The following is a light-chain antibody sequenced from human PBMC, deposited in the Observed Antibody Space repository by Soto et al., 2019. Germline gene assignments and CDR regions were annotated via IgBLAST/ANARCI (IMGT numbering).Light chain of an antibody. Sequence: QSALTQPASVSGSPGQSITITCTGTTSDIGGYHYVSWYQHHPGQGPKLLIYDVSKRPSWISNRFSGSKSGNPASLTISGLLAEDEALYYCRSYTSGTTQVVFGGGTKLTVL. CDR1: TSDIGGYHY. CDR3: RSYTSGTTQVV. J-gene: IGLJ2*01. CDR2: DVS. V-gene: IGLV2-14*03.